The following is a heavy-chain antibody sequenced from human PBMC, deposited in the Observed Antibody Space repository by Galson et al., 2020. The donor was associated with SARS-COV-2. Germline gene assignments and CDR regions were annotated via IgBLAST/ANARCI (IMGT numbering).Heavy chain of an antibody. CDR3: ATVGGPTPGGYYYVGWYFDL. V-gene: IGHV1-24*01. D-gene: IGHD3-22*01. CDR1: GYTITELS. Sequence: ASVKVSCKVSGYTITELSMHWVRQAPGKGLEWMGGFDPEDGETIYAQKFQGRVTMTEDTSTDTAYMELSSLRSEDTAVYYCATVGGPTPGGYYYVGWYFDLWGRGTLVTVSS. J-gene: IGHJ2*01. CDR2: FDPEDGET.